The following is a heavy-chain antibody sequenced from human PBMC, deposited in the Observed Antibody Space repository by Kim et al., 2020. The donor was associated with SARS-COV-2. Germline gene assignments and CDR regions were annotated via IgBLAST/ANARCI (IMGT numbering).Heavy chain of an antibody. D-gene: IGHD5-12*01. CDR1: GFTFDDYG. CDR2: INWNGGST. V-gene: IGHV3-20*01. CDR3: ARFGIEYASSYYYYGMDV. J-gene: IGHJ6*02. Sequence: GGSLRLSCAASGFTFDDYGMSWVRQAPGKGLEWVSGINWNGGSTGYADSVKGRFTISRDNAKNSLYLQMNSLRAEDTALYHCARFGIEYASSYYYYGMDVWGQGTTVTVSS.